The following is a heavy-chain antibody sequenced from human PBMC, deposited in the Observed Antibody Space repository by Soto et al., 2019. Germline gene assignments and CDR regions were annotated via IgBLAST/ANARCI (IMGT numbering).Heavy chain of an antibody. CDR1: GGSISSYY. CDR2: IYYSGST. CDR3: ARAGDFYDYVWGRYRYSHTFDY. V-gene: IGHV4-59*12. Sequence: SETLSLTCTVSGGSISSYYWSWIRQPPGKGLGGIGYIYYSGSTNYNPSLKSRVTISVDTSKNQFSLKLSSVTAADTAVYYCARAGDFYDYVWGRYRYSHTFDYWGQGTLVTVSS. J-gene: IGHJ4*02. D-gene: IGHD3-16*02.